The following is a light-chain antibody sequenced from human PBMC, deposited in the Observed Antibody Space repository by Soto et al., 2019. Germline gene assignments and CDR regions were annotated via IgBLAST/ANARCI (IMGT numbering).Light chain of an antibody. J-gene: IGKJ1*01. Sequence: GDRVTITCRASQSISDWLAWYQQKPGKAPKLLIYDISNLEIGVPSRFSGSGSGTDFTLTISSLQPEDFATYYCQHYNSYSEAFGQGTKVDI. CDR1: QSISDW. V-gene: IGKV1-5*01. CDR2: DIS. CDR3: QHYNSYSEA.